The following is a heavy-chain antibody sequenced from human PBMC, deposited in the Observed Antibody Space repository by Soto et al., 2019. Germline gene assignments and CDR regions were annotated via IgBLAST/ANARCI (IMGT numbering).Heavy chain of an antibody. D-gene: IGHD6-19*01. J-gene: IGHJ6*02. CDR2: IKSKTDGGTT. CDR3: TTGPIAVAVYYYYGMDV. CDR1: GFTFSNAW. Sequence: PGGSLRLSCAASGFTFSNAWMSWVRQAPGKGLEWVGRIKSKTDGGTTDYAAPVKGRFTISRDDSKNTLYLQMNSLKTEDTAVYYCTTGPIAVAVYYYYGMDVWGQGTTVTV. V-gene: IGHV3-15*01.